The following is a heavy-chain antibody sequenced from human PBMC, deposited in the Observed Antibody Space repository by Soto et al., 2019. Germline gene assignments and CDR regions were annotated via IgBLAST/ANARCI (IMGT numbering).Heavy chain of an antibody. CDR3: ARGLWGDTAMVTVVDY. V-gene: IGHV3-7*05. J-gene: IGHJ4*02. CDR1: GFTFSSYW. D-gene: IGHD5-18*01. Sequence: GGSLRLSCAASGFTFSSYWMSWVRQAPGKGLEWVANIKQDGSEKYYVDSVKGRFTISRDNAKNSLYLQMNSLRAEDTAVYYCARGLWGDTAMVTVVDYWGQGTLVTVSS. CDR2: IKQDGSEK.